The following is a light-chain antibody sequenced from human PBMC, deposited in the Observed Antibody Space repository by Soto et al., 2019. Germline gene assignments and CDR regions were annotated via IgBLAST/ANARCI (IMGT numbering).Light chain of an antibody. CDR3: QQHNQWPIT. CDR1: QSAGNF. J-gene: IGKJ5*01. Sequence: VMTQSPATLSVTPGETASLSCRASQSAGNFLAWYQQKPGQAPRLLIYYISTRATGIPARFSGSGSGTEFTLTINSLQSEDSAVYYCQQHNQWPITFGQGTRLEI. CDR2: YIS. V-gene: IGKV3D-15*01.